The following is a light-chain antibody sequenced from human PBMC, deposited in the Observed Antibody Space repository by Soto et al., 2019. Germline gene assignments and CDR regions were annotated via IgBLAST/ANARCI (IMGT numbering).Light chain of an antibody. CDR1: SSDVGAYNY. Sequence: QSALTQPRSVSGSPGQSVTISCTGTSSDVGAYNYVSWYQQHPGKAPKLIIYDVTKRPSGVPDRFSGSKSGNTASLTISGLQAEDEADYYCCSYAGNSYAATYNVLFGGGTKLTVL. V-gene: IGLV2-11*01. CDR3: CSYAGNSYAATYNVL. J-gene: IGLJ3*02. CDR2: DVT.